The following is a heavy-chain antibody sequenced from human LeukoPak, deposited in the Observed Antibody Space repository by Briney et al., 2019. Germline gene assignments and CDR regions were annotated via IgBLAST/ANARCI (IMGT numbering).Heavy chain of an antibody. D-gene: IGHD3-3*01. CDR3: ARVRSVLRFLEWLQAGGAFDI. Sequence: GASVKVSCKASGYTFTSYGISWVRQAPGQGLEWMGWISAYNGNTNYAQKLQGRVTMTTDTSTSTAYMELRSLRSDDTAVYYCARVRSVLRFLEWLQAGGAFDIWGQGTMVTVPS. J-gene: IGHJ3*02. CDR2: ISAYNGNT. V-gene: IGHV1-18*01. CDR1: GYTFTSYG.